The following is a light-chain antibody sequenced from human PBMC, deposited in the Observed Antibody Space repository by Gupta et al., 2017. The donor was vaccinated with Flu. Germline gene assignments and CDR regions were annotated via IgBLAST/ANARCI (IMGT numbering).Light chain of an antibody. J-gene: IGKJ2*01. CDR3: QQSYNTPRT. Sequence: PSSLSASVGDRVTITCRASQNITTYLNWYQQKPEKAPNLLIYAASNLQSGVPSRFSGSGSGTDFTLTITSLQIDDFATYYCQQSYNTPRTFGQGTKLEIK. CDR1: QNITTY. CDR2: AAS. V-gene: IGKV1-39*01.